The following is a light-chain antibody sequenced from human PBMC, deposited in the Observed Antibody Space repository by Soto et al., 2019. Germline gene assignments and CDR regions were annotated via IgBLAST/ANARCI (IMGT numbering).Light chain of an antibody. CDR1: QSVTANY. V-gene: IGKV3-20*01. CDR2: GAS. Sequence: ELVLTQSPGTLSLSPGERATLSCSASQSVTANYLAWYQQKPGQAPRLVIYGASSRATGIPDRFSGRGSGTDFTLIINRLEPEEFAVYYCQQYGSSPLTFGGGTKVEIK. CDR3: QQYGSSPLT. J-gene: IGKJ4*01.